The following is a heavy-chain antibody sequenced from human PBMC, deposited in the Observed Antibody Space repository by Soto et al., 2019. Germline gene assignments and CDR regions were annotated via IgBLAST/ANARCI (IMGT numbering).Heavy chain of an antibody. CDR3: ARARAIGSSSPFDY. CDR1: VFTFSSYS. CDR2: ISTLGNSI. V-gene: IGHV3-48*02. D-gene: IGHD1-26*01. Sequence: PGGSLRLACVASVFTFSSYSMSWVRQGPWKGLEWFSYISTLGNSIDYADSVKGRFTVSRDNGKNSLYVQMNSLSDEDTAVYFCARARAIGSSSPFDYWGHGDLITVS. J-gene: IGHJ4*01.